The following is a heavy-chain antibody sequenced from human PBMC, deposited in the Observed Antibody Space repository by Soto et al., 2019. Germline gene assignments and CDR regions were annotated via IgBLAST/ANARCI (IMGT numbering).Heavy chain of an antibody. CDR3: AKLEEQWLPTLMDV. CDR2: ISYDGSNK. V-gene: IGHV3-30*18. D-gene: IGHD6-19*01. Sequence: GGSLRLSCAASGFTFSSYGMHWVRQAPGKGLEWVAVISYDGSNKYYADSVKGRFTISRDNSKNTLYLQMNSLRAEDTAVYYCAKLEEQWLPTLMDVWGQGTTVTVSS. CDR1: GFTFSSYG. J-gene: IGHJ6*02.